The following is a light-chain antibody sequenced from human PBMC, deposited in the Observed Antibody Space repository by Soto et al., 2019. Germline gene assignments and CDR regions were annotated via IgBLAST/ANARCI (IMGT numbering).Light chain of an antibody. CDR2: DAS. CDR3: QQSYSTPPWT. V-gene: IGKV1-39*01. Sequence: DIQLTQSPSSLSASVGDKVTITCRASQSIRSYLNWVQQKPGKAPKLLIYDASSLQTGVPSRFSGSGSGTDFSLTISSLQPEDFATCYCQQSYSTPPWTFGQGPKVEIK. CDR1: QSIRSY. J-gene: IGKJ1*01.